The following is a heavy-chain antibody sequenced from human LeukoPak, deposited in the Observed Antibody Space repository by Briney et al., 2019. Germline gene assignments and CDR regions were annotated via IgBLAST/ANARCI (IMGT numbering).Heavy chain of an antibody. Sequence: GASVKVSCKASGYTFTGYYMHWVRQAPGRGLEWMGWINPNSGVTNYAQKFQGRVTMTRDTSISTVYMELSRLRSDDTAVYYCARQGALAKGIDYWGQGTLVTVSS. V-gene: IGHV1-2*02. CDR1: GYTFTGYY. CDR3: ARQGALAKGIDY. D-gene: IGHD6-13*01. J-gene: IGHJ4*02. CDR2: INPNSGVT.